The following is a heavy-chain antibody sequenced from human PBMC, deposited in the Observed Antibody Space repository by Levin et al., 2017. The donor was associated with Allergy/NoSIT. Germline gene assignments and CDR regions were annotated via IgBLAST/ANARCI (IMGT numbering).Heavy chain of an antibody. CDR3: AKMRVRAYDN. J-gene: IGHJ4*02. CDR1: GFTVSSNY. CDR2: IYSGGST. Sequence: GESLKISCAASGFTVSSNYMTWVRQAPGKGLEWVSVIYSGGSTYYAESVKGRFTISRDNLKNMLYLQMNSLRAEDTAVYYCAKMRVRAYDNWGQGTLVTVSS. V-gene: IGHV3-66*01. D-gene: IGHD2-21*01.